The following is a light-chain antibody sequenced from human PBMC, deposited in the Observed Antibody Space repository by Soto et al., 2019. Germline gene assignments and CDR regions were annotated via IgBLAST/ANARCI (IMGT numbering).Light chain of an antibody. V-gene: IGKV1-39*01. CDR1: KSVTNY. Sequence: DIQMTQSPSSLSASVGDRVTITGRAGKSVTNYLNWYQQKPGKAPILLIYSASTLQSGVPSRFSGSGSGTDFTLTISTLQPEDFATYFCQQSYDTRMYTFGQGTKLEI. J-gene: IGKJ2*01. CDR2: SAS. CDR3: QQSYDTRMYT.